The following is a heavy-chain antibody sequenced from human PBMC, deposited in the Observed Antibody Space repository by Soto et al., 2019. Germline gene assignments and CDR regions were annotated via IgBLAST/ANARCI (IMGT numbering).Heavy chain of an antibody. CDR2: INPNSGGT. J-gene: IGHJ6*03. V-gene: IGHV1-2*04. D-gene: IGHD3-16*01. CDR1: GYTFTGYY. Sequence: ASVKVSCKASGYTFTGYYMHWVRQAPGQGLEWMGWINPNSGGTNYAQKFQGWVTMTRDTSISTAYMELSRLRSDDTAVYYCARHGSLGGGYYYMDVWGKGTTVTVSS. CDR3: ARHGSLGGGYYYMDV.